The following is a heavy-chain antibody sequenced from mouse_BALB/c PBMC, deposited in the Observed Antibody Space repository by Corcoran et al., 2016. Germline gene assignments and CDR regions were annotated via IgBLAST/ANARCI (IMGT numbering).Heavy chain of an antibody. CDR1: GYTFTNYG. CDR3: ARGEPPYAMDY. V-gene: IGHV9-3-1*01. CDR2: INTYTGEP. J-gene: IGHJ4*01. Sequence: QIQLVQSGPELKKPGETVKISCKASGYTFTNYGMNWVKQAPGKGLKWMGWINTYTGEPTYADDFKGRFASSLETSASTAYLQINNLKNEDTATYFCARGEPPYAMDYWGQGTSVTVSS.